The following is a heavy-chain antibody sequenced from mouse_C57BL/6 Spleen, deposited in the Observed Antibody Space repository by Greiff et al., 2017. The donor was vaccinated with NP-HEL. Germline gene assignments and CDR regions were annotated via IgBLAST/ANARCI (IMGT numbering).Heavy chain of an antibody. V-gene: IGHV1-42*01. J-gene: IGHJ3*01. D-gene: IGHD2-4*01. CDR1: GYSFTGYY. CDR2: INPSTGGT. Sequence: EVQLQQSGPELVKPGASVKISCKASGYSFTGYYMNWVKQSTEKSLEWIGEINPSTGGTTYNQKFKAKATLTVDKSSSTAYMQLKSLTSEDSAVYYCARSDYDREFAYWGQGTLVTVSA. CDR3: ARSDYDREFAY.